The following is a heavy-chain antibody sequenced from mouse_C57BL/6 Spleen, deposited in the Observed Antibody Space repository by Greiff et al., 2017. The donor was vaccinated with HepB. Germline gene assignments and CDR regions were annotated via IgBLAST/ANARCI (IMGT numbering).Heavy chain of an antibody. CDR3: ARLGSTTVTTSVFAY. J-gene: IGHJ3*01. CDR1: GFTFTDYY. D-gene: IGHD2-2*01. CDR2: IRNKANGYTT. Sequence: EVMLVESGGGLVQPGGSLSLSCAASGFTFTDYYMSWVRQPPGKALEWLGFIRNKANGYTTEYSASVKGRFTISRDNSQSILYLQMNALRAEDSATYYCARLGSTTVTTSVFAYWGQGTLVTVSA. V-gene: IGHV7-3*01.